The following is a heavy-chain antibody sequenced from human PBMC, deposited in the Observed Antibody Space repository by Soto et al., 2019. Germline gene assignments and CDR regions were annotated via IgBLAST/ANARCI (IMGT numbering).Heavy chain of an antibody. D-gene: IGHD3-10*01. J-gene: IGHJ6*02. CDR1: GGSISSSSYY. Sequence: SETLSLTCTVSGGSISSSSYYWGWIRQPPGKGLEWIGSIYYSGSTYYNPSLKSRVTISVDTSKNQFSLKLSSVTAADTAVYYCASPSPRVWFGEPYYYYYYGMDVWGQGTTVTVS. CDR3: ASPSPRVWFGEPYYYYYYGMDV. CDR2: IYYSGST. V-gene: IGHV4-39*01.